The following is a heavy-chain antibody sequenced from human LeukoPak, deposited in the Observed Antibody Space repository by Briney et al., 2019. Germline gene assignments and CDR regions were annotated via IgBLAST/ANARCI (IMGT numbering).Heavy chain of an antibody. D-gene: IGHD6-6*01. V-gene: IGHV3-11*04. Sequence: GGSLRLSCAASGFTFSDYYMSWIRQAPGKGLEWVSYISSSGSTIYYADSVKGRFTISRDNSKNTLYLQMNSLRAEDTAVYYCAKVGGSSGYYFDYWGQGTLVTVSS. CDR2: ISSSGSTI. CDR3: AKVGGSSGYYFDY. CDR1: GFTFSDYY. J-gene: IGHJ4*02.